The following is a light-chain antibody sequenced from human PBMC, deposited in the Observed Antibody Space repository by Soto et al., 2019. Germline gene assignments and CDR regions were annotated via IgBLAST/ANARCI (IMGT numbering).Light chain of an antibody. V-gene: IGLV2-14*01. CDR2: EVS. CDR3: NSQRSSGTRV. J-gene: IGLJ1*01. CDR1: SSDVGGYKH. Sequence: QSVLTQPASVSGSPGQSITISCTGTSSDVGGYKHVSWYQHHPGKAPKLMIYEVSNRPSGVSNRFSGSKSGYTASLTISGLQAEDDADYYCNSQRSSGTRVFGTGTKVTVL.